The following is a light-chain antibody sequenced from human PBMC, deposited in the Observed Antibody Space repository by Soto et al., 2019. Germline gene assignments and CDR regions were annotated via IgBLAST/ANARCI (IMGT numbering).Light chain of an antibody. V-gene: IGLV2-14*01. Sequence: QSALTQPASVSGSPGQSITISCTGTSSDVGGYNCVSWYQQHPGKAPKLMIYDVSNRPSGVSNRFSGSKSGNTASLTISGLQAEDEADYYCSSYTSSSKGVFGTGTQLTVL. CDR3: SSYTSSSKGV. CDR2: DVS. J-gene: IGLJ1*01. CDR1: SSDVGGYNC.